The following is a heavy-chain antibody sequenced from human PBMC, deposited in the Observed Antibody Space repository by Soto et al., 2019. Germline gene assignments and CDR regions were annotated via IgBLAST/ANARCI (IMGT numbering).Heavy chain of an antibody. Sequence: EVQLVESGGGLVQPGGSLKLSGAASGFTFSGSAMHWVRQASGKGLEWVGRIRSKANSYATAYAASVKGRFTISRDDSKNTAYLQMNSLKTEDTAVYYCTRVAAAGTDYWGQGTLVTVSS. CDR2: IRSKANSYAT. CDR3: TRVAAAGTDY. D-gene: IGHD6-13*01. J-gene: IGHJ4*02. CDR1: GFTFSGSA. V-gene: IGHV3-73*01.